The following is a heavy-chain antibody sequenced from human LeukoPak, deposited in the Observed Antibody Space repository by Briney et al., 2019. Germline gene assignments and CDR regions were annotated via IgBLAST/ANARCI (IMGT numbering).Heavy chain of an antibody. D-gene: IGHD3-16*01. CDR2: ISKDAINK. J-gene: IGHJ4*02. CDR3: AKVGEYYDYVWGSYTGFDY. V-gene: IGHV3-30*18. CDR1: GFPFSTYG. Sequence: GGSLRLSCAASGFPFSTYGMHWVRQTPGKGLEWVAVISKDAINKFYEDSVKGRFTISRDDSKNTLYLQMNSLRAEDTAVYYCAKVGEYYDYVWGSYTGFDYWGQGTLVTVSS.